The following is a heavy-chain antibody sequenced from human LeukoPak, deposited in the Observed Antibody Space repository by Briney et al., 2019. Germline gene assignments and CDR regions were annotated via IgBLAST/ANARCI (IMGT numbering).Heavy chain of an antibody. J-gene: IGHJ3*02. Sequence: ASVKVSCKASGGTFSSYAISWVRQAPGQGLEWMGGIIPIFGTANYAQKFQGRVTITADESTSTAYMELSSLRSEDTAVYYCATGRDGYDLYFDIWGQGTMVTVSS. D-gene: IGHD5-24*01. CDR1: GGTFSSYA. V-gene: IGHV1-69*13. CDR2: IIPIFGTA. CDR3: ATGRDGYDLYFDI.